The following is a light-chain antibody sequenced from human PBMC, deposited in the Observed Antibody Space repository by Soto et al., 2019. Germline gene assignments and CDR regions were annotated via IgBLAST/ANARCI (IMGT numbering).Light chain of an antibody. CDR3: QQLNSYPLT. CDR2: AAS. CDR1: QDISDY. V-gene: IGKV1-9*01. Sequence: DIQLTQSPSFLSASVGDRVTITCRASQDISDYLAWYQQRPGKATKLLIYAASTLQSGDPSRFSGSGSGTEFTLTISSLQPDDFATYSCQQLNSYPLTFGGGTKVEIK. J-gene: IGKJ4*01.